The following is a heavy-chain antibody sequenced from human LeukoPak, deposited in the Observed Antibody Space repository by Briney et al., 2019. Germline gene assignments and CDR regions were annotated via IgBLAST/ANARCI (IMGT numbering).Heavy chain of an antibody. Sequence: PGGSLRLSCAASGFTVSSNYMSWVRQAPGKGLEWVSVIYSGGSTYYADSVKGRFTISRDNAKNSLYLQMNSLRAEDTAVYYCARSFLSGWSLHLFDKWGQGTLVTVSS. CDR1: GFTVSSNY. V-gene: IGHV3-66*01. CDR2: IYSGGST. D-gene: IGHD6-19*01. CDR3: ARSFLSGWSLHLFDK. J-gene: IGHJ4*02.